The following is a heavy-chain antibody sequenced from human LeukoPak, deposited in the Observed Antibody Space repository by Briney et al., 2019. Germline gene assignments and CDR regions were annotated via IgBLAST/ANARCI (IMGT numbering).Heavy chain of an antibody. J-gene: IGHJ4*01. V-gene: IGHV3-15*01. CDR3: STDFSHFDFSSGFYSY. CDR1: GFTFTNAW. D-gene: IGHD3-3*01. CDR2: IKANLDGGTT. Sequence: GGSLRLSCAASGFTFTNAWMVWVRQPPGKGLEWVGRIKANLDGGTTDFAVAVQGRFTMSRDDLSKTVYLQMNGLKTEDTGVYYCSTDFSHFDFSSGFYSYWGHGSLVTVSA.